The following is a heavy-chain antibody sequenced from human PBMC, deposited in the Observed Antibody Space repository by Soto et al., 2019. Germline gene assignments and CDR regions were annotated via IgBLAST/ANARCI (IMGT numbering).Heavy chain of an antibody. CDR3: ARDRARITMVRGGYYMDV. D-gene: IGHD3-10*01. J-gene: IGHJ6*03. V-gene: IGHV1-2*04. CDR1: GYTFTGYY. CDR2: INPNSGGT. Sequence: ASVKVSCKASGYTFTGYYMHWVRQAPGQRLEWMGWINPNSGGTNYAQNFQGWVTMTRDTSISTVYMELSRLRSDDTAVYYCARDRARITMVRGGYYMDVWGKGTTVTVSS.